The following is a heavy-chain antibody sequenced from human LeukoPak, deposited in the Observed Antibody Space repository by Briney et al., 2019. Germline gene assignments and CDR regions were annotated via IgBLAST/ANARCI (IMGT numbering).Heavy chain of an antibody. V-gene: IGHV3-23*01. CDR1: GFAFSSYA. CDR2: ISGSGGST. CDR3: AKNHEHGRYAGFDF. D-gene: IGHD2-2*01. J-gene: IGHJ3*01. Sequence: GGSLRLSCAASGFAFSSYAMSWVRQAPGKGPQWVADISGSGGSTYYADSVKGRFSVSRDNSKNMVYLELNSLRAEDTAVYYCAKNHEHGRYAGFDFWAEGALVAVSS.